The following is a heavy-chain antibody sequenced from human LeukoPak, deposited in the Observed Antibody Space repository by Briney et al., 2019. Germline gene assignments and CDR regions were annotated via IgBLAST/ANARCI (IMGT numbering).Heavy chain of an antibody. Sequence: SETLSLTCTVSSGSISSGSYSWSWIRQPPGRGLEWIGYVYHSGGTYYNPSLKTPVTISIDRSKNQFSLKLNFVTAADTAVYYCAGWYGSGTRSPWFDSWGQGALVTVSS. D-gene: IGHD3-10*01. V-gene: IGHV4-30-2*01. CDR2: VYHSGGT. CDR1: SGSISSGSYS. J-gene: IGHJ5*01. CDR3: AGWYGSGTRSPWFDS.